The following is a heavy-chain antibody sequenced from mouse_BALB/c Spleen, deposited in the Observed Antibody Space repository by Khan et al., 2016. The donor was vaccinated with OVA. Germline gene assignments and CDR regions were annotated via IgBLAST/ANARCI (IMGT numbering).Heavy chain of an antibody. CDR1: GYSITTNYA. D-gene: IGHD1-1*01. Sequence: EVQLVESGPGLVKPSQSLSLTCTVTGYSITTNYARDWIRQFPGNKLDWMGYISYSGRTSSNPSPKSRISITRATSKNQFFLQLNSVTTEDTATYYWSRKNYYGYAVDYWGQGTSVTVTS. V-gene: IGHV3-2*02. J-gene: IGHJ4*01. CDR3: SRKNYYGYAVDY. CDR2: ISYSGRT.